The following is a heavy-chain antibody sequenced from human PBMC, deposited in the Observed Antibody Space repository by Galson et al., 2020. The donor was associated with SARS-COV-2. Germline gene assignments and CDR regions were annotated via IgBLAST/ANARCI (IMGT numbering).Heavy chain of an antibody. V-gene: IGHV4-61*03. CDR1: GGSVSSTTNY. CDR3: ARKGLHYDSGGLGWYYFDD. D-gene: IGHD3-22*01. Sequence: ASETLSLTCTVSGGSVSSTTNYWSWVRQPPGKGLEWIGDINYSGNTNYNPSLKSRVTISVDTSKNHFSLKVSSVTAADTAVYYCARKGLHYDSGGLGWYYFDDCGQGTLVTVSS. CDR2: INYSGNT. J-gene: IGHJ4*02.